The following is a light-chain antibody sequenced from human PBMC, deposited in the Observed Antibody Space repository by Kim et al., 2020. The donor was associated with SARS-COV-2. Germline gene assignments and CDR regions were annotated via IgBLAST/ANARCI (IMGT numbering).Light chain of an antibody. J-gene: IGLJ3*02. CDR2: DNN. CDR3: GTWDSSLSAGV. Sequence: GQKVTISCSGSSSNIGNNYVSWYQQPPGTDPKLLIYDNNKRPSGIPDRFSGSKSGTSATLGITGLQTGDEADYYCGTWDSSLSAGVFGGGTQLTVL. CDR1: SSNIGNNY. V-gene: IGLV1-51*01.